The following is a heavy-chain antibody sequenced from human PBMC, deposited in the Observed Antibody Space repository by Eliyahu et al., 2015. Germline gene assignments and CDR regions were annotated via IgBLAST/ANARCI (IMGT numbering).Heavy chain of an antibody. D-gene: IGHD3-10*01. CDR3: TKASGGPFDS. J-gene: IGHJ4*02. V-gene: IGHV3-23*01. CDR2: ISSTGGAT. Sequence: EVKLLESGGDLLQPGWSLRLSCVASGFTFSNSAMTWVRQAPGKGLEWVSTISSTGGATYYADSVRGRFTISRDNSRTTVYLQLNNVRAEDMAIYYCTKASGGPFDSWGQGTLVTVSS. CDR1: GFTFSNSA.